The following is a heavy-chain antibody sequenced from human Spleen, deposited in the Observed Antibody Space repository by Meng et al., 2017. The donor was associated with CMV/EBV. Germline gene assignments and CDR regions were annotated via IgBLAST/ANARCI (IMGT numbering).Heavy chain of an antibody. CDR2: IYHNAST. V-gene: IGHV4-34*01. CDR3: ARRSGYYSGSGRDYYFDY. J-gene: IGHJ4*02. Sequence: SETLSLTCAVYGGSFSGYYWSWIRQPPGKGLEWIGTIYHNASTYYNPSLKSRVTMSVDTSNNQFSLRLSSVTAADTAVYYCARRSGYYSGSGRDYYFDYWGQGKLVTVSS. D-gene: IGHD3-10*01. CDR1: GGSFSGYY.